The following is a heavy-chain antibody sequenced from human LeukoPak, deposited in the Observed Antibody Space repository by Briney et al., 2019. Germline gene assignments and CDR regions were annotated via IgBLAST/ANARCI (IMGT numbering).Heavy chain of an antibody. CDR1: GFTFRDYT. J-gene: IGHJ4*02. V-gene: IGHV3-21*01. CDR2: IDKSGTFI. Sequence: GGSLRLSCTASGFTFRDYTINWVRQAPGKGLEWVSAIDKSGTFIKYADSVKGRFTVSRDNAKNSLSLQMNNLRVEDTAVYYCARAGSHWHYVYWGQGTVVTVSS. CDR3: ARAGSHWHYVY. D-gene: IGHD3-10*01.